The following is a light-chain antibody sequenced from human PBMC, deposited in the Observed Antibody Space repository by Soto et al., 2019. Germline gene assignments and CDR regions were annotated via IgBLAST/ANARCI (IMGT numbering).Light chain of an antibody. CDR2: EVS. CDR3: CSYANSSFV. Sequence: QSVLTQPASGSGSPGQSITISCSGTTSDVGGYNLVSWYQQHPDKAPKLLIYEVSQRPSGVSSRFSGSKSGNTATLTISGVQPEDKADYFCCSYANSSFVFATGTKVTV. J-gene: IGLJ1*01. V-gene: IGLV2-23*02. CDR1: TSDVGGYNL.